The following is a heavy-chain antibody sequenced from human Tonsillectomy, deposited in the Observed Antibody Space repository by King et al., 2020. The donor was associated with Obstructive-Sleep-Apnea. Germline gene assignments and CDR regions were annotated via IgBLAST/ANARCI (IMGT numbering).Heavy chain of an antibody. V-gene: IGHV4-38-2*02. CDR2: IYHRGST. Sequence: HVQLQESGPGLVKPSETLSLTCTVSGYSISSGYYWGWIRQPPGKGLEWIGSIYHRGSTYYNPSLKSRVTISVDTSKNQFSLKLSSVTAADTAVYYCARRYCSSTSCYSFDYWGQGTLVTVSS. D-gene: IGHD2-2*01. J-gene: IGHJ4*02. CDR1: GYSISSGYY. CDR3: ARRYCSSTSCYSFDY.